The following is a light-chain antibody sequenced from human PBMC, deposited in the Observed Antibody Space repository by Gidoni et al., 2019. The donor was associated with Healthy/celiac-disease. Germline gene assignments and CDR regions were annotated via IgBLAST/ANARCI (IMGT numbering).Light chain of an antibody. CDR2: LGS. CDR1: QSLLHSNGYNY. J-gene: IGKJ5*01. V-gene: IGKV2-28*01. Sequence: IVMTQSPLSLPVTPGEPASISCRSSQSLLHSNGYNYLDWYLQKPGQSPQLLIYLGSNRASGVPDRVSGSGSGTDFTLKISRVEAEDVGVYYCMQALQTPLFXXXTRLEIK. CDR3: MQALQTPL.